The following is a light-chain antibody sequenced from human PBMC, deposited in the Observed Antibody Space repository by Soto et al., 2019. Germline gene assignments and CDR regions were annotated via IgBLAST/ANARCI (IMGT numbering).Light chain of an antibody. V-gene: IGKV3-15*01. CDR1: QSVSSN. J-gene: IGKJ1*01. CDR3: QQYNNWPPT. CDR2: DAS. Sequence: EIVMTQSPATLSVSPGDRATLSCRASQSVSSNLAWYQQKPGQAPRLLIYDASARATGIPARFSGSGSGTEFTLTISSLQSEDFAVYYCQQYNNWPPTFGQGTKVEIK.